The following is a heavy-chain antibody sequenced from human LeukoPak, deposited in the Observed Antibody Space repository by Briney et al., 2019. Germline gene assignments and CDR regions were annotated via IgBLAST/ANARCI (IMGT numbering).Heavy chain of an antibody. Sequence: PGGSLRLSCAASGFTFSSYDMNWVRQAPGKGLEWVSSISIGGYTIYYADSVKGRFTISRDNAKNSLFLQMNSLRAEDTAVYYCARVRGYSGYVLGYWLDPWGQGTLVTVSS. V-gene: IGHV3-48*03. CDR1: GFTFSSYD. CDR2: ISIGGYTI. J-gene: IGHJ5*02. CDR3: ARVRGYSGYVLGYWLDP. D-gene: IGHD5-12*01.